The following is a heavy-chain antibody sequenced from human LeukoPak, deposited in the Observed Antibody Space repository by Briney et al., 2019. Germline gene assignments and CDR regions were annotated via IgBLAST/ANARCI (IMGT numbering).Heavy chain of an antibody. CDR2: IRPDGSEK. V-gene: IGHV3-7*01. CDR3: VRGADTGYSSDS. CDR1: GFIFSSYW. J-gene: IGHJ4*02. Sequence: GGSLRLSCTTSGFIFSSYWMSWVRQAPGKGLEWVANIRPDGSEKQYVDSMKGRFTISRDNAQNSVYLHMNSLTAEDTAVYYCVRGADTGYSSDSWGQGTLVTVSS. D-gene: IGHD3-9*01.